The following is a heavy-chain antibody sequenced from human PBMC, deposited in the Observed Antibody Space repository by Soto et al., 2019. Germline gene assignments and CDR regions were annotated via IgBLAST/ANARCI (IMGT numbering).Heavy chain of an antibody. CDR1: GYPFTSYG. D-gene: IGHD3-22*01. J-gene: IGHJ4*02. Sequence: XSVKVACPASGYPFTSYGIIWGRRAPGQGLEWMGWISAYNGNTNYAQKLQGRVTMTTDTSTSTAYMELRSLRSDDTAVYYCARYPYYASSGYSPFDYCGQGTLVTVSS. V-gene: IGHV1-18*01. CDR3: ARYPYYASSGYSPFDY. CDR2: ISAYNGNT.